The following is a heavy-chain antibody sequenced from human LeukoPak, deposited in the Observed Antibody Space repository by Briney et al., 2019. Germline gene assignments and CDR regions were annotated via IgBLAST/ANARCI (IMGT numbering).Heavy chain of an antibody. CDR1: GYTFTGYY. CDR2: INPNSGGA. Sequence: ASVKVSCKASGYTFTGYYLHWVRQAPGQGLEWMGWINPNSGGANYAQKFQGRVTMTRDKSIRTAYMELSRLTSDDTAVYYCARNIWFGESADAFDIWGQGTMVTVSS. V-gene: IGHV1-2*02. J-gene: IGHJ3*02. D-gene: IGHD3-10*01. CDR3: ARNIWFGESADAFDI.